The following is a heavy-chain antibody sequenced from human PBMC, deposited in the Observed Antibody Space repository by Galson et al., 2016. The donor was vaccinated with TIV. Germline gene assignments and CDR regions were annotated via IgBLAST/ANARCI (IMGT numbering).Heavy chain of an antibody. J-gene: IGHJ4*02. CDR3: AKVGGNGDSDSHLDS. D-gene: IGHD2-21*01. Sequence: CKASRYTFTSYDFHWVRQATGQGLEWMGWMNPDSGSRGYADSLKGRITISRDNSKDTVYLEMNSVRVEDTAVYYCAKVGGNGDSDSHLDSWGQGTLVTVS. V-gene: IGHV1-8*01. CDR1: RYTFTSYD. CDR2: MNPDSGSR.